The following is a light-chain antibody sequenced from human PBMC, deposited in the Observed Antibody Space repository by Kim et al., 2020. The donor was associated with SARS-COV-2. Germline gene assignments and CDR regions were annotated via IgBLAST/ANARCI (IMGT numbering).Light chain of an antibody. Sequence: EIVMTQSPATLSVSPGERATLSCRASQSISNNLAWYQHKPAQAPRLLMYGASTRATGIPARFSGSGSGTDFTLTVSSLQSEDFAVYYCHQYNDWPPGDTFGQGTKLEI. J-gene: IGKJ2*01. CDR1: QSISNN. CDR2: GAS. CDR3: HQYNDWPPGDT. V-gene: IGKV3-15*01.